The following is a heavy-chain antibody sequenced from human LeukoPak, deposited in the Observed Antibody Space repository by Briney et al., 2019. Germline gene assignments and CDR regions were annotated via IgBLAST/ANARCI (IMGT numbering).Heavy chain of an antibody. J-gene: IGHJ3*02. Sequence: SETLSLTCTVSGGSISSGDYYWSWIRQPPGKGLEWIGYTYYSGSTYYNPSLKSRVTISVDTSKNQFSLKLSSVTAADTAVYYCARGHSNDSGWLLRRAFDIWGQGTMVTVSS. CDR3: ARGHSNDSGWLLRRAFDI. D-gene: IGHD3-22*01. CDR1: GGSISSGDYY. CDR2: TYYSGST. V-gene: IGHV4-30-4*01.